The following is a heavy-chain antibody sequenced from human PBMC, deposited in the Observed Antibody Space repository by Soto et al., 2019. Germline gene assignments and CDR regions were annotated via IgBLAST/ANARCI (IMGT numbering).Heavy chain of an antibody. CDR2: IYYSGST. CDR3: ARDSLQGKYWYFLSGHQGGWFYP. V-gene: IGHV4-59*01. CDR1: GGSISSYY. Sequence: PSETLSLTCTVSGGSISSYYWSWIRQPPGKGLEWIGYIYYSGSTNYNPSLKSRVTISVDTSKNQFSLKLSSVTAADTAVYYCARDSLQGKYWYFLSGHQGGWFYPWAKGTLVTVSS. J-gene: IGHJ5*02. D-gene: IGHD3-3*02.